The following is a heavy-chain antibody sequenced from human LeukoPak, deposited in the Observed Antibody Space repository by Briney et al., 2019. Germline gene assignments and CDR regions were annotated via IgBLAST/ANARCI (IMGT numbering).Heavy chain of an antibody. D-gene: IGHD3-22*01. CDR3: ARLNSSPSNWFDP. J-gene: IGHJ5*02. V-gene: IGHV4-39*01. CDR2: IYYSGST. CDR1: GGSISSYY. Sequence: SETLSPTCTVSGGSISSYYWGWIRQPPGKGLEWIGSIYYSGSTYYNPSLKSRVTISVDTSKNQFSLKLSSVTAADTAVVYCARLNSSPSNWFDPWGQGTLVTVSS.